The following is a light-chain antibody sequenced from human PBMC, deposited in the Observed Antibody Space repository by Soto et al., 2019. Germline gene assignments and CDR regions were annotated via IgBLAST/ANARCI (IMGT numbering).Light chain of an antibody. CDR1: QSVSSSY. CDR2: GAS. CDR3: QQYDSSPVT. J-gene: IGKJ4*01. V-gene: IGKV3-20*01. Sequence: EIVLTQSPGTLSLSPGERATLSCRASQSVSSSYLAWYQQKPGQAPRLLIYGASSSATGIPDRFSGSGSGTDFTLTISRLEPEDFAVYYCQQYDSSPVTFGGGTKVEIK.